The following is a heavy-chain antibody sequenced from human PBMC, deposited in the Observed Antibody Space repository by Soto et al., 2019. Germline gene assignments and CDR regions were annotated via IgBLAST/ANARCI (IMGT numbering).Heavy chain of an antibody. Sequence: RTPSLPRVLSGDTLSTNSATWNWIGHSPWRGLEWLGRTCYKSKWYNDYAVTVESQMTINPVPSKNQSSMQANSVTPDDTAIYYCARGLNYYASGSPSYGMDVWGQGTTVTVSS. D-gene: IGHD3-10*01. CDR2: TCYKSKWYN. CDR3: ARGLNYYASGSPSYGMDV. V-gene: IGHV6-1*01. CDR1: GDTLSTNSAT. J-gene: IGHJ6*02.